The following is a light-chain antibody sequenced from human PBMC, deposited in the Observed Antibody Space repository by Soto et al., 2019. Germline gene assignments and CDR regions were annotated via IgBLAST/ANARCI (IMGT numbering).Light chain of an antibody. Sequence: QSALTQPASVSGSPGQSITISCIGTSSDVGGYNYVSWYQQHPGKAPKLMIYDVSNRPSGVSNRFSGSKSGNTASLTISGRQPEDEADYYCSSYTSSSTRVFGGGTKLTVL. CDR2: DVS. V-gene: IGLV2-14*01. J-gene: IGLJ2*01. CDR1: SSDVGGYNY. CDR3: SSYTSSSTRV.